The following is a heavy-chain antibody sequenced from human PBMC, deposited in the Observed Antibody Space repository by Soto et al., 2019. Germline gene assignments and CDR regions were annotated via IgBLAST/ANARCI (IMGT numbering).Heavy chain of an antibody. Sequence: PSETLSLTCAVYGGSFSGYYWSWIRQPPGKGLEWIGEINHSGSTNYNPSLKSRVTISVDTSKNQFSLKLSSVTAADTAVYYCARGRGSSSSSGFDYWGQGTLVTVSS. V-gene: IGHV4-34*01. J-gene: IGHJ4*02. CDR2: INHSGST. CDR3: ARGRGSSSSSGFDY. CDR1: GGSFSGYY. D-gene: IGHD6-6*01.